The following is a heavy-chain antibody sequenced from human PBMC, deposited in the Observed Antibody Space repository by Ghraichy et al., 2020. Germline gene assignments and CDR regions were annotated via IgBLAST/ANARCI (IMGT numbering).Heavy chain of an antibody. D-gene: IGHD3-10*01. V-gene: IGHV3-74*01. J-gene: IGHJ4*02. CDR3: AKEQSFGKIDY. CDR1: GFTFSSAW. CDR2: INTDGSKT. Sequence: GGSLRLSCAASGFTFSSAWMNWVRQAPGKGLVWVSRINTDGSKTNYADSVKGRFTISSDNAKNTLYMQMNRLRDEDMAGYYGAKEQSFGKIDYWGQGVLVTVSS.